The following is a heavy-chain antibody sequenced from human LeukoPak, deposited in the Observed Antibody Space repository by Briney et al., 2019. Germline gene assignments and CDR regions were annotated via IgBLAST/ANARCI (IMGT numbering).Heavy chain of an antibody. CDR1: GGTFSSYA. D-gene: IGHD3-10*01. CDR3: ARPARKYYYGSGSYYYDAFDI. J-gene: IGHJ3*02. V-gene: IGHV1-69*13. CDR2: IIPIFGTA. Sequence: SVKVSCKASGGTFSSYAISWVRQAPGQGLEWMGGIIPIFGTANYAQKFQGRVTITADESTSTAYMELSSLRAEDTAVYYCARPARKYYYGSGSYYYDAFDIWGQGTMVTVSS.